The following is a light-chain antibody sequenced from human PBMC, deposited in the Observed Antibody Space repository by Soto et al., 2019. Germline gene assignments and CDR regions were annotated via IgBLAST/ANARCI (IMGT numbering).Light chain of an antibody. V-gene: IGLV1-44*01. CDR1: SSNIGSNT. CDR3: AAWDDSLIGYV. CDR2: NNN. J-gene: IGLJ1*01. Sequence: LTQPPSTSGTPGQRVTISCSGSSSNIGSNTVSWCQQLPGTAPKPLIYNNNQRPSGVPDRFSGSKSGTSASLAISGLQSEDEADYYCAAWDDSLIGYVFGTGTKVTVL.